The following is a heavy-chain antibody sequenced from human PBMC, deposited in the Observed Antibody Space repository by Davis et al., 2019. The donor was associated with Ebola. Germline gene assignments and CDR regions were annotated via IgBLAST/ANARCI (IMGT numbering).Heavy chain of an antibody. V-gene: IGHV3-21*01. CDR1: GFQFNIYT. CDR3: AKDFGGCFDP. D-gene: IGHD3-3*01. Sequence: GESLKISCVASGFQFNIYTMSWVRQAPGKGLEWIAGVIGVSPITHYADSVKGRFTISRDNAKNSLYLQMNSLRAEDTAVYYCAKDFGGCFDPWGQGTLVTVSS. J-gene: IGHJ5*02. CDR2: VIGVSPIT.